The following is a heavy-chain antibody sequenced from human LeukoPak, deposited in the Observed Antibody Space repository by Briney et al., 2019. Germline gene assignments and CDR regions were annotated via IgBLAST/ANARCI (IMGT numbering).Heavy chain of an antibody. Sequence: PGGSLRLSCIASGFTFGDYAMTWVRQAPGKGLEWVGFIRSKVYGGTPEYAASVKGRFTISRDNAKNSLYLQMNSLRTEDTAVYYCARVVGGSSGYYPDYFDYWGQGTLVTVSS. J-gene: IGHJ4*02. CDR1: GFTFGDYA. CDR3: ARVVGGSSGYYPDYFDY. V-gene: IGHV3-49*04. CDR2: IRSKVYGGTP. D-gene: IGHD3-22*01.